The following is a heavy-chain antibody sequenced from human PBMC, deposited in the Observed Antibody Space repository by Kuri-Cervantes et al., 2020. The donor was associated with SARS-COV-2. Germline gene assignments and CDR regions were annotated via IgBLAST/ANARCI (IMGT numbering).Heavy chain of an antibody. D-gene: IGHD6-13*01. Sequence: SVKVSCKASGGTFSSYAISWVRQAPGQGLEWMGRIIPILGIANYAQKFQGRVTITADKSTSTAYMELSGLRSEDTAVYYCARDEVGSSWYSGAFDIWGQGTMVTVSS. CDR1: GGTFSSYA. CDR2: IIPILGIA. V-gene: IGHV1-69*04. CDR3: ARDEVGSSWYSGAFDI. J-gene: IGHJ3*02.